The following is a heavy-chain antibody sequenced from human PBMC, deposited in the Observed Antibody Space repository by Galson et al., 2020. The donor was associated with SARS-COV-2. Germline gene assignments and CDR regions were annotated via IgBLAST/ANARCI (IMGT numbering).Heavy chain of an antibody. CDR1: GESFSDYY. CDR2: INHSGST. V-gene: IGHV4-34*01. CDR3: ARGSSRFCSNINCLNWFDP. Sequence: SETLSLTCAVSGESFSDYYWNWIRQPPGKGLQWIGEINHSGSTNFNPSLKSRVTISLDTSKNQFSLKLRGVTAADTAVYYCARGSSRFCSNINCLNWFDPWGQGTLVTVSS. J-gene: IGHJ5*02. D-gene: IGHD2-2*01.